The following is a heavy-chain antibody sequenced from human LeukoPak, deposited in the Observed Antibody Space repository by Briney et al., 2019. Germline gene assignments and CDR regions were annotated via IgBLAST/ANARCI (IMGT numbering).Heavy chain of an antibody. D-gene: IGHD1-26*01. Sequence: GASGKVSCKASGYTFTGYYMHWVRQAPGQGLEWMGWINPNSGGTNYAQKFQGRVTMTRDTSISTAYMELSRLRSDDTAVYYCARDETSGIVGAHDYWGQGTLVTVAS. V-gene: IGHV1-2*02. CDR2: INPNSGGT. J-gene: IGHJ4*02. CDR3: ARDETSGIVGAHDY. CDR1: GYTFTGYY.